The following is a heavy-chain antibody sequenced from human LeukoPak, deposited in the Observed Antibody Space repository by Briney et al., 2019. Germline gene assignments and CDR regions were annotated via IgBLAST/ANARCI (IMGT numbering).Heavy chain of an antibody. CDR2: IRGRGGGT. V-gene: IGHV3-23*01. Sequence: GGSLRLSCAASGITFSTYDMTWVRQAPGKGLEWLSSIRGRGGGTVYADSVKARFTISRDNSRDTLFLQMNSLRAEDTALYYCTRDPNGDYVGAFDMWGPGTMVTVSS. CDR3: TRDPNGDYVGAFDM. D-gene: IGHD4-17*01. J-gene: IGHJ3*02. CDR1: GITFSTYD.